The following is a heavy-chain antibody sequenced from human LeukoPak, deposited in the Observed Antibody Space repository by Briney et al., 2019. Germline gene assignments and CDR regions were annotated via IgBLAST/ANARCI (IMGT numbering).Heavy chain of an antibody. J-gene: IGHJ3*01. CDR1: GGSVSSYY. CDR2: IYYSGST. D-gene: IGHD1-26*01. CDR3: ARQKWELPLDAFDV. Sequence: SETLSLTCTVSGGSVSSYYWSWIRQPPGKGLEWIGYIYYSGSTNYNPSPKSRVTISVDTSKNQFSLKLSSVTAADTAVYYCARQKWELPLDAFDVWGQGTMVTVSS. V-gene: IGHV4-59*08.